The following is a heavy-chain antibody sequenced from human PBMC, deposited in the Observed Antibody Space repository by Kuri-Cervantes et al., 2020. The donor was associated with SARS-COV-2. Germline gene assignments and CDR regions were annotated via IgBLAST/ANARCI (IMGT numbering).Heavy chain of an antibody. V-gene: IGHV1-18*01. D-gene: IGHD3-3*01. Sequence: ASVKVSCKASGYTFTTYGISWVRQAPGQGLEWMGWISASNGNTNYAQSLQGRVTITTYSSTSTAYLELRNLRSDDTAVYYCARVGYDFWSGPNWFDPWGQGTLVTVSS. J-gene: IGHJ5*02. CDR3: ARVGYDFWSGPNWFDP. CDR2: ISASNGNT. CDR1: GYTFTTYG.